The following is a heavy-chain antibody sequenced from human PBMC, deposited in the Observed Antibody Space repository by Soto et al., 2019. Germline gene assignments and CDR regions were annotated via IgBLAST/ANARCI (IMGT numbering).Heavy chain of an antibody. CDR2: IYWNGNK. D-gene: IGHD3-10*01. CDR3: VSLSFPNLFDP. J-gene: IGHJ5*02. Sequence: QITLKESGPPLVKSTQTLTLTCTFSGFSLSTNGAGVGWIRQPPGKALEWLALIYWNGNKSYSPSLKSRLLIPKDSSKNHLVLTMTIMDPVHTATFFCVSLSFPNLFDPWVQGILVTVSS. V-gene: IGHV2-5*01. CDR1: GFSLSTNGAG.